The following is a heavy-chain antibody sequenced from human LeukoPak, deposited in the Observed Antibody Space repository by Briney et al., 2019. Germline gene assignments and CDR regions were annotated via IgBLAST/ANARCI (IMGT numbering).Heavy chain of an antibody. CDR3: ARRIDRGWGSMFDP. Sequence: ASVKVSCKASGYTFTGYYLHWVRQAPGQGLEWMGCVNPNSGDTNYAQKFQGRVTMTRDTSTSTVYMELSSLRSEDTAVYYCARRIDRGWGSMFDPWGQGTLVTVSS. CDR2: VNPNSGDT. D-gene: IGHD3-16*01. J-gene: IGHJ5*02. CDR1: GYTFTGYY. V-gene: IGHV1-2*02.